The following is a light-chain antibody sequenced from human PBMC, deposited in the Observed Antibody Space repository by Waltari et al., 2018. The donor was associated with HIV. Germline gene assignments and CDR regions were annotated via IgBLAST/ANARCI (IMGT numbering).Light chain of an antibody. CDR3: QHYDNLFGT. CDR2: DAS. CDR1: QDISNY. J-gene: IGKJ4*01. V-gene: IGKV1-33*01. Sequence: DIQMTQSPSSLSASVGDRVTITCQASQDISNYLNWYQHKPGKVPKLLIYDASNLETGVPPRFSGSGSGTDFTFLISSLQPEDIATYYCQHYDNLFGTFGGGTKVEIK.